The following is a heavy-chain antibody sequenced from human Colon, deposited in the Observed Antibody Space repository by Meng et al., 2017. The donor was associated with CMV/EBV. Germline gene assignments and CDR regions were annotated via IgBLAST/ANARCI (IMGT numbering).Heavy chain of an antibody. J-gene: IGHJ4*02. CDR3: ARGAQVIQRIFDY. CDR1: GGSISSGDYY. D-gene: IGHD2-21*01. V-gene: IGHV4-30-4*08. Sequence: SETLSLTCTVSGGSISSGDYYWSWIRQPPGKGLEWIGYIYYSGSTYYNPSLKSRVTISVDTSKNQFSLKLSSVTAADTAVYSCARGAQVIQRIFDYWGQGTLVTVSS. CDR2: IYYSGST.